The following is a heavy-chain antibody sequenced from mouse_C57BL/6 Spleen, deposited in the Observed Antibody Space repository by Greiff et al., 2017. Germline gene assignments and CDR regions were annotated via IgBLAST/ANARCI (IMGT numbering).Heavy chain of an antibody. CDR1: GYTFTSYW. CDR2: IDPNRGGT. V-gene: IGHV1-72*01. Sequence: QVQLQQPGAELVKPGASVQLSCKASGYTFTSYWMHWVKQRPGRGLEWIGRIDPNRGGTKYNEKFKSKATLTVDKPSSTAYMQLSSLTSEDSAVYYCARGSDYYAMDYWGQGTSVTVSS. J-gene: IGHJ4*01. CDR3: ARGSDYYAMDY.